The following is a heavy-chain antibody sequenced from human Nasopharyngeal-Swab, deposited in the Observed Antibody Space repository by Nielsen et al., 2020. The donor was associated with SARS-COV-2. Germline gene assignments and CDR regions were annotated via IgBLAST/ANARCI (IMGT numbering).Heavy chain of an antibody. J-gene: IGHJ5*02. D-gene: IGHD3-3*01. CDR3: ARVHDFWSGYYFRGYNWFDP. CDR1: GGSISSGDYY. V-gene: IGHV4-30-4*01. CDR2: IYYSGST. Sequence: LRLSCTVSGGSISSGDYYRSWNRQPPGKGLEWIGYIYYSGSTDYNTSLKSQVTISVDTTKNQFSLKLSYVTAADTAVYYCARVHDFWSGYYFRGYNWFDPWGQGTLVTVSS.